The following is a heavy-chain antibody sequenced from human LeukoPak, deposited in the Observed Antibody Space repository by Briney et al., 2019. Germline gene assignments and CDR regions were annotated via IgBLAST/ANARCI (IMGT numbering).Heavy chain of an antibody. CDR1: GFTFSSYA. CDR2: ISYDGSNK. V-gene: IGHV3-30-3*01. J-gene: IGHJ6*02. D-gene: IGHD6-13*01. CDR3: ARSEDDRKAAAGAYYYYGMDV. Sequence: GGSLRLSCAASGFTFSSYAMHWVRQAPGKGLEWVAVISYDGSNKYYADSVKGRFTISRDNSKNTLYLQMNSLRAEDTAVYYCARSEDDRKAAAGAYYYYGMDVWGQGTTVTVSS.